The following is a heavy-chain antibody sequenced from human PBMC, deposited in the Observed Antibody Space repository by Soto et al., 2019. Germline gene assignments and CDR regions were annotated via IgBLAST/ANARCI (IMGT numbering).Heavy chain of an antibody. CDR1: GGSISSSNW. CDR2: IYHSGST. J-gene: IGHJ4*02. CDR3: ARDIYYYDFWSGYYEGYFDY. V-gene: IGHV4-4*02. Sequence: KTSETLSLTCAVSGGSISSSNWWSWVRQPPGKGLEWIGEIYHSGSTNYNPSLKSRVTISVDKSKNQFSLKLSSVTAADTAVYYRARDIYYYDFWSGYYEGYFDYWGQGTLVTV. D-gene: IGHD3-3*01.